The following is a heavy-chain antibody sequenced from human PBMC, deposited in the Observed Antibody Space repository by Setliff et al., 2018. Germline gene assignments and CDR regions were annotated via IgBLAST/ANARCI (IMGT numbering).Heavy chain of an antibody. V-gene: IGHV1-3*01. CDR2: INAGNGNT. J-gene: IGHJ3*02. Sequence: ASVKVSCKASGYTFTSYAMHWVRQAPGQRLEWMGWINAGNGNTKYSQKFQGRVTITRDTSASTAYMELSSLRSEDTAVYYCARNLLRYFDWLEAFDIRGQGTMVTV. CDR3: ARNLLRYFDWLEAFDI. D-gene: IGHD3-9*01. CDR1: GYTFTSYA.